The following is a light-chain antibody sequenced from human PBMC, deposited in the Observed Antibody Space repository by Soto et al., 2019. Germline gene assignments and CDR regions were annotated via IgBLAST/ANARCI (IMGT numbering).Light chain of an antibody. CDR3: QSYDRSLGGWRI. CDR1: SSNIGADFD. J-gene: IGLJ2*01. CDR2: DNI. Sequence: QSVLTQPPLVSGAPGQRVTISCTGGSSNIGADFDVFWYQQLPGSAPKLLIYDNIYRPSGVSDRFSGSKSGTSASLAITGLQAEDEADYYCQSYDRSLGGWRIFGGGTKLTVL. V-gene: IGLV1-40*01.